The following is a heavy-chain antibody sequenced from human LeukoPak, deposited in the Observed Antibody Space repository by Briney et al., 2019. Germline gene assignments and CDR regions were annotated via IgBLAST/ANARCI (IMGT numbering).Heavy chain of an antibody. CDR3: VRELSGGYFDY. V-gene: IGHV1-46*04. J-gene: IGHJ4*02. D-gene: IGHD7-27*01. CDR1: GYIFTNYF. Sequence: ASVKDSCKASGYIFTNYFLHWVRQAPGQGLEWLGIIDPSDADTNYAHKLRGRVSMTRETSTSTVYMELSSLTSEDTAVYYCVRELSGGYFDYRGQGTLVTVSS. CDR2: IDPSDADT.